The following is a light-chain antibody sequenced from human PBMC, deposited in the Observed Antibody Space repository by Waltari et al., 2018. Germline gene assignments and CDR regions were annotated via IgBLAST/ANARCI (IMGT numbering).Light chain of an antibody. J-gene: IGKJ3*01. CDR2: AAS. V-gene: IGKV3-20*01. Sequence: VLTQSPGTLSLSPGERATLSCRASQSLSSGNLAWYQQKPGRAPTLLIYAASRRATAIPDRFSCSGSGTDFTLTVSILEPEDFAVYYCQQYGSSPFTFGPGTKVEVK. CDR3: QQYGSSPFT. CDR1: QSLSSGN.